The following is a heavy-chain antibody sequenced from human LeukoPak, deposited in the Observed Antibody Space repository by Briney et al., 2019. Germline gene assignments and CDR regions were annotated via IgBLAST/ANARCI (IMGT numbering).Heavy chain of an antibody. CDR3: AKAGQLWLLGYFDY. CDR2: ISGSGGST. CDR1: GFTXXXXX. V-gene: IGHV3-23*01. J-gene: IGHJ4*02. Sequence: GGSLRLSCAASGFTXXXXXXXXXXXXPXXXXXXXXTISGSGGSTYYADSVKGRFTISRDNSKNTLYLQMNSLRAEDTAVYYCAKAGQLWLLGYFDYWGQGTLVTVSS. D-gene: IGHD5-18*01.